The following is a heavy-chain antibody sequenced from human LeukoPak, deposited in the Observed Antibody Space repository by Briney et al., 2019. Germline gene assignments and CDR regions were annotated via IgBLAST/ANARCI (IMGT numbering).Heavy chain of an antibody. Sequence: GGSLRLSCAASGFSVSSNFMSWVRQAPGKGLEWVSVIYSGGTTYYADSVKGRFTISRDNSKNTLSLQMNSLRAEDAAVYYCARDGYGNNYMDVWGKGTTVTVSS. V-gene: IGHV3-53*01. J-gene: IGHJ6*03. D-gene: IGHD1/OR15-1a*01. CDR3: ARDGYGNNYMDV. CDR2: IYSGGTT. CDR1: GFSVSSNF.